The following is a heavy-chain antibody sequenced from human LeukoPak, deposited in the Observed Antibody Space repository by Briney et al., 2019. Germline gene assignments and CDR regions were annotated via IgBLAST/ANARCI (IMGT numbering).Heavy chain of an antibody. CDR1: GFTVSNNY. V-gene: IGHV3-53*01. CDR2: IYSGGDT. Sequence: GGSLRLSCAASGFTVSNNYMNWVRQAPGKGLEWVSVIYSGGDTYYADSVKGRFTISRDNSKNTLYLLMNSLRADDTAVYYCARAFTWANWYFDLWGRGTLVTVSS. CDR3: ARAFTWANWYFDL. D-gene: IGHD7-27*01. J-gene: IGHJ2*01.